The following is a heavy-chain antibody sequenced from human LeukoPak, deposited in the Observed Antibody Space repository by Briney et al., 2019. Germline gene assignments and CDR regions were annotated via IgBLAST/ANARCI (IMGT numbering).Heavy chain of an antibody. CDR1: GFTFSNYW. CDR3: IREYSSSSGRAFDI. Sequence: GGSLRLSCAASGFTFSNYWVHWVRQAPGKGLVWVSRLSTDGNNTNYADSVKGRFTISRDNAKNTLYLQMNSLRAEDTAVYYCIREYSSSSGRAFDIWGQRTMVTVSS. D-gene: IGHD6-6*01. V-gene: IGHV3-74*01. CDR2: LSTDGNNT. J-gene: IGHJ3*02.